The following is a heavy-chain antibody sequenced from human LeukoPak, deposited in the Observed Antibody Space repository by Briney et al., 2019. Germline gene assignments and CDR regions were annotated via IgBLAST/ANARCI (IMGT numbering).Heavy chain of an antibody. CDR1: GFTFSSYA. CDR3: AADYYDSSGHHFDY. CDR2: ISGSGGST. J-gene: IGHJ4*02. V-gene: IGHV3-23*01. D-gene: IGHD3-22*01. Sequence: PGGSLRLSCAASGFTFSSYAMSWVRQAPGKGLEWVSAISGSGGSTYYADSVKGRFTISRDNSKNTLYLRMNSLRAEDTAVYYCAADYYDSSGHHFDYWGQGTLVTVSS.